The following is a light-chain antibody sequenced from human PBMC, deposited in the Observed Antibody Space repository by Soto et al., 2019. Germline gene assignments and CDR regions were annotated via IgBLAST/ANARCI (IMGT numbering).Light chain of an antibody. Sequence: EIRMTQSPSSLSASVGDTVTITCRASQSISSHLNWYQQKPGKAPNLLVYTASNLQSGVPSRFSGSGSGTDFTLTISSLQPEDFATYYCQQSYSTPISFGQGTRLEIK. CDR3: QQSYSTPIS. J-gene: IGKJ5*01. CDR1: QSISSH. V-gene: IGKV1-39*01. CDR2: TAS.